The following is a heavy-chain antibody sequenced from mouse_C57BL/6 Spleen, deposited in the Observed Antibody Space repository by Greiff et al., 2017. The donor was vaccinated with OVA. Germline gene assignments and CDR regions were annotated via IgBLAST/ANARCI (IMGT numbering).Heavy chain of an antibody. CDR3: ARYGKGAMDY. V-gene: IGHV1-55*01. D-gene: IGHD2-1*01. CDR2: IYPGSGST. J-gene: IGHJ4*01. Sequence: VQLQQSGPELVKPGASVKISCKASGYTFTSYWITWVKQRPGQGLEWIGDIYPGSGSTNYNEKFKSKATLTVDTSSSTAYMQLSSLTSEDSAVYYCARYGKGAMDYWGQGTSVTVSS. CDR1: GYTFTSYW.